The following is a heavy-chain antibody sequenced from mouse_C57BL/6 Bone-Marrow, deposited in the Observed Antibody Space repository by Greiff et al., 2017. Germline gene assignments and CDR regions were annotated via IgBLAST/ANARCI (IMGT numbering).Heavy chain of an antibody. CDR3: VRHYGSSYGAMDY. CDR2: IRSKSNNYAT. V-gene: IGHV10-1*01. J-gene: IGHJ4*01. Sequence: EVHLVESGGGLVQPKGSLKLSCAASGFSFNTYAMNWVRQAPGKGLEWVARIRSKSNNYATYYADSVKDRFTISRDDSESMLYLQMNNLKTEDTAMYYCVRHYGSSYGAMDYWGQGTSVTVSS. CDR1: GFSFNTYA. D-gene: IGHD1-1*01.